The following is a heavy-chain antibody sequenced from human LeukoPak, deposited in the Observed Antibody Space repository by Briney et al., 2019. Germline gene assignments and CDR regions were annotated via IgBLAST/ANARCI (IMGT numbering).Heavy chain of an antibody. D-gene: IGHD2-2*01. Sequence: PGGSLRLSCAASGFTFSSYGMHWVRQAPGKGLEWVAVIWNDGSNKYYADSVKGRFTISRDSSENTVYLQMNSLRAEDTAVYYCATRSPALDYWGQGTLVTVSS. CDR3: ATRSPALDY. CDR1: GFTFSSYG. J-gene: IGHJ4*02. V-gene: IGHV3-33*08. CDR2: IWNDGSNK.